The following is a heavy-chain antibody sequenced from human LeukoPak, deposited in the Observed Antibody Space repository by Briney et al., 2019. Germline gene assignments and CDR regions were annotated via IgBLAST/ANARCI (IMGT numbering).Heavy chain of an antibody. J-gene: IGHJ4*02. Sequence: PGGSLRLSCAASGFTFSSYSMNWVRQAPGKGLEWVSYISSSTIYYADSVKGRFTISRGSAKSSLYLQMNSLRAEDTAVYYCARGYYARLDYWGQGTLVTVSS. CDR3: ARGYYARLDY. CDR2: ISSSTI. D-gene: IGHD2-2*01. CDR1: GFTFSSYS. V-gene: IGHV3-48*01.